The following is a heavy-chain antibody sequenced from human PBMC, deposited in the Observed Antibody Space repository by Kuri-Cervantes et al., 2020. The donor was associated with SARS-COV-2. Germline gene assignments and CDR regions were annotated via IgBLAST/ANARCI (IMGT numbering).Heavy chain of an antibody. CDR3: NTDKPTVVSSDY. V-gene: IGHV3-15*07. Sequence: GGSLRLSFAASGFALSQASMNWVRQAPGKGLEWVGRIKSNADGGTVDYAVAVEGRFTISRDDSKNTLFLRMNGLRVEDTAKYYCNTDKPTVVSSDYWGPGVLVTVSS. D-gene: IGHD5/OR15-5a*01. J-gene: IGHJ4*02. CDR1: GFALSQAS. CDR2: IKSNADGGTV.